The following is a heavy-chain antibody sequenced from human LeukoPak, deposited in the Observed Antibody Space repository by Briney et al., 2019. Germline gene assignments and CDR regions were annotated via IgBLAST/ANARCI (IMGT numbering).Heavy chain of an antibody. J-gene: IGHJ4*02. CDR3: ARDGGDGYIDY. Sequence: GGSLRLSCAASGFTFSSYSMNWVRQAPGKGLEWVSSISSSSSYIYYADSVKGRFTISRDNAKNSLYLQMNSLRAEDTAVYYCARDGGDGYIDYWGQGTLVTVPS. D-gene: IGHD3-16*01. CDR2: ISSSSSYI. V-gene: IGHV3-21*01. CDR1: GFTFSSYS.